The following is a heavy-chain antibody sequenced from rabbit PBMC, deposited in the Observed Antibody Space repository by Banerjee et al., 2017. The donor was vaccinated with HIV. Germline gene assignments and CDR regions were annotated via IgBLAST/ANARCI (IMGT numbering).Heavy chain of an antibody. CDR3: AKNAGVIGWNFGL. V-gene: IGHV1S43*01. J-gene: IGHJ4*01. CDR1: GFSFSSNYY. Sequence: QEHLEESGGDLVKPGASLTLTCTASGFSFSSNYYMCWVRQAPGKGLEWIACIYTNSGSAWYASWVNGRFTISRSTSLSTVDLKMTSLTAADTATYFCAKNAGVIGWNFGLWGQGTLVTVS. CDR2: IYTNSGSA. D-gene: IGHD4-2*01.